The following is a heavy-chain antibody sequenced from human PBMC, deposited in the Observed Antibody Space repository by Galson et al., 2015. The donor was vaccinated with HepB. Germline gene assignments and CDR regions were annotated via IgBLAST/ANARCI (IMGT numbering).Heavy chain of an antibody. CDR3: ARAGQPYHFGSGSFNWFDP. Sequence: SVKVSCKASGGTFGNYAFNWVRQAPGQRLEWMGGIIPALGTSNYAEKLRGRVTFTADKSTTTVSVELSSLRFEDTAVYYCARAGQPYHFGSGSFNWFDPWGQGTLVTVSS. D-gene: IGHD3-10*01. V-gene: IGHV1-69*10. CDR1: GGTFGNYA. J-gene: IGHJ5*02. CDR2: IIPALGTS.